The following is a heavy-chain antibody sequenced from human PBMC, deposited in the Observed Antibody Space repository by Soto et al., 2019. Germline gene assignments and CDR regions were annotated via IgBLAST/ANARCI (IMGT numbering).Heavy chain of an antibody. CDR2: IIPILGIA. J-gene: IGHJ1*01. CDR1: RGTFGSYT. V-gene: IGHV1-69*02. Sequence: SVKVSRKASRGTFGSYTISWVRKAPGQGLEWMGRIIPILGIASYAQKFQGRVTITADKSTSIAYMELSSLRSEDTAVYYCARSGNPGQGTEYFQHWGQGTLVTVSS. CDR3: ARSGNPGQGTEYFQH. D-gene: IGHD3-10*01.